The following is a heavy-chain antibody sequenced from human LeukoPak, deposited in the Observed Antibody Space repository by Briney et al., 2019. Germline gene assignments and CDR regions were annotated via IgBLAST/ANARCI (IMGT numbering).Heavy chain of an antibody. CDR1: GFTFSNYG. D-gene: IGHD3-10*01. CDR3: AGDSESGRITLVRGVNVDY. J-gene: IGHJ4*02. CDR2: IWHDGSNE. Sequence: GGSLRLSCAASGFTFSNYGMHWVRQAPGKGLEWVAIIWHDGSNEYYADSVKGRFTISRDNSKNTLYLQMSSLRAEDTAVYYCAGDSESGRITLVRGVNVDYWGQGTLVTVSS. V-gene: IGHV3-33*01.